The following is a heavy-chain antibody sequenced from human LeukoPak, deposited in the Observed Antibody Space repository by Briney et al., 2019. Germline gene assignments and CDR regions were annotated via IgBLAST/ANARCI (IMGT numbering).Heavy chain of an antibody. J-gene: IGHJ6*03. D-gene: IGHD3-16*01. CDR1: GFSFNRRD. CDR3: ARIDGPTVFTYYMDL. CDR2: ISPRSDII. Sequence: PGEPVRLSCATSGFSFNRRDMKWVRHPPGKGRQWVSYISPRSDIIYYAESVKGPFTVPRDDSTDSLYLPMPTLRAQDPAVYYCARIDGPTVFTYYMDLWGKGTTVTVAS. V-gene: IGHV3-48*04.